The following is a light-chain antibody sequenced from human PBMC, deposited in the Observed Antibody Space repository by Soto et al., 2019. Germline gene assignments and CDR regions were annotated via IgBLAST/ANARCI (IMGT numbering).Light chain of an antibody. J-gene: IGLJ1*01. CDR1: SADVGAYHY. Sequence: QSALTQPASVSGSPGQSITVSCAGTSADVGAYHYVSWYQHHPGKAPKLVIYEVSNRPSGVSDRFSGSKSGNTASLTIPGLQAEDEADYYCSSFTSSSTLVFGTGTKVTVL. CDR2: EVS. CDR3: SSFTSSSTLV. V-gene: IGLV2-14*01.